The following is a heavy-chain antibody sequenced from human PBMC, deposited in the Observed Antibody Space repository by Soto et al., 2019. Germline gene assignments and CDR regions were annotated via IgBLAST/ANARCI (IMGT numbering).Heavy chain of an antibody. J-gene: IGHJ3*01. V-gene: IGHV1-18*04. CDR2: ISTHNGNT. D-gene: IGHD3-3*01. CDR3: AREGILGLFDAYDL. Sequence: QDQLVQSGAEVKKPGASVKVSCKASVFTSSGISWVRQAPGQRLEWMGWISTHNGNTIYAQKFQGRVIMTMDTSTTTIYMALRSLRPDDTAVYLCAREGILGLFDAYDLWGQGTMVTVSS. CDR1: VFTSSG.